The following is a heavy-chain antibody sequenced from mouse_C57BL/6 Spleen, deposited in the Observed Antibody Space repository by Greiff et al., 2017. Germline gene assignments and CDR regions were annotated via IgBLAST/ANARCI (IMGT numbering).Heavy chain of an antibody. V-gene: IGHV1-81*01. D-gene: IGHD1-1*01. J-gene: IGHJ1*03. CDR1: GYTFTSYG. Sequence: VKLQQSGAELARPGASVKLSCKASGYTFTSYGISWVKQRTGQGLEWIGEIYPRSGNTYYNEKFKGKATLTADKSSSTAYMELRSLTSEDSAVYFCVVPPTTVVNFDVWGTGTTVTVSS. CDR2: IYPRSGNT. CDR3: VVPPTTVVNFDV.